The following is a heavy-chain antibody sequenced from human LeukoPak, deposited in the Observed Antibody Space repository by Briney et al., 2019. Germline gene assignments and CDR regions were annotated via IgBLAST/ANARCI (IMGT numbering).Heavy chain of an antibody. CDR3: ARDYGTAVAGTGCRYYAVGV. Sequence: GGSLRLSCVASGFIFSNYSINWIRQAPGKGLERVSSISSSGSIIYYADSVKGRFTISRDNAKNSLSLQMNSLRVDDTAVYYCARDYGTAVAGTGCRYYAVGVWGKGTTVTVSP. V-gene: IGHV3-21*01. CDR1: GFIFSNYS. CDR2: ISSSGSII. J-gene: IGHJ6*04. D-gene: IGHD6-19*01.